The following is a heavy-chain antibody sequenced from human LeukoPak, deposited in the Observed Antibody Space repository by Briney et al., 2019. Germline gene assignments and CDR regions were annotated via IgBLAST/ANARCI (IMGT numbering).Heavy chain of an antibody. D-gene: IGHD6-6*01. CDR1: GFTFSNYG. V-gene: IGHV3-30*02. Sequence: GGSLRLSCAASGFTFSNYGMHWVRQAPGKGLEWVTFIRYDGSNKYYADSVKGRFAVSRDNSKNTLYLQMNSLRPEDTAVYNCVKRDIQYTSSSGGTFQHWGQGTLVTVSS. CDR3: VKRDIQYTSSSGGTFQH. CDR2: IRYDGSNK. J-gene: IGHJ1*01.